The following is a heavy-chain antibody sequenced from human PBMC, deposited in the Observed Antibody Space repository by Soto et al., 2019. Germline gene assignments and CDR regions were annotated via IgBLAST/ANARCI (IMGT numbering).Heavy chain of an antibody. D-gene: IGHD2-2*01. CDR2: ISSSSTI. J-gene: IGHJ4*02. Sequence: PGGSLRLSCAASGFTFSSYSMNWVRQAPGKGLEWVSYISSSSTIYYADSVKGRFTISRDNAKNSLYLQMNSLRAEDTAVYYCARQYCSSTSCYFDYWGQGTLVTVSS. CDR3: ARQYCSSTSCYFDY. V-gene: IGHV3-48*01. CDR1: GFTFSSYS.